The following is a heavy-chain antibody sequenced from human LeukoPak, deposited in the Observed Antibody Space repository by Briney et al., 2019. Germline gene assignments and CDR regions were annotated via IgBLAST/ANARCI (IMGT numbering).Heavy chain of an antibody. CDR1: GSTFSSNG. V-gene: IGHV3-30*02. Sequence: GESLKISCAASGSTFSSNGIYWVRQAPGKGLEWVAFIPYDGSNNYYVDSVKGRFTISRDTSKNTLYLQMIRLRAEDTAVYYCAKESSASYYFDYWGQGTLVTVSS. J-gene: IGHJ4*02. CDR2: IPYDGSNN. CDR3: AKESSASYYFDY. D-gene: IGHD3-10*01.